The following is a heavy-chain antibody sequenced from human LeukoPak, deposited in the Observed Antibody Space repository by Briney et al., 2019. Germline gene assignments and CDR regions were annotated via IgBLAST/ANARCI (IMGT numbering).Heavy chain of an antibody. J-gene: IGHJ4*02. CDR1: GFTFGTSW. Sequence: QPGGSLRLSCAASGFTFGTSWMHWVRQAPGKGLVWVSRINSDGNTRNYADSVKGRFTISRDNAKNTLYLQMNSLRAEDTAVYYCVRDMGYYDKVWGQGTLVTVSS. D-gene: IGHD3-22*01. CDR3: VRDMGYYDKV. CDR2: INSDGNTR. V-gene: IGHV3-74*01.